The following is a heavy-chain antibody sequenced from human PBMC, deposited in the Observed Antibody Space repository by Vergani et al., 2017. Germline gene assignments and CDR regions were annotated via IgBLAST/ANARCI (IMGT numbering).Heavy chain of an antibody. CDR1: GYSFSNYW. CDR3: ASSIATAGTGGNFDF. V-gene: IGHV5-51*01. Sequence: EVQLEQSGAEVKKPGEALKISCKGPGYSFSNYWIGWVRQMPGKGLEWMGIIFPGDSDTRYSPSFQGQVTISADKSINTAYLEWSSLKASDTAMYYFASSIATAGTGGNFDFWGQGSLVTVSS. J-gene: IGHJ4*02. D-gene: IGHD6-13*01. CDR2: IFPGDSDT.